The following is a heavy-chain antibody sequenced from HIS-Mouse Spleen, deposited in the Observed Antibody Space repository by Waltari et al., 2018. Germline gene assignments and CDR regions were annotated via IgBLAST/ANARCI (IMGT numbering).Heavy chain of an antibody. CDR2: ISYDGSNK. J-gene: IGHJ4*02. CDR3: AREGGSYFDY. D-gene: IGHD3-16*01. V-gene: IGHV3-30*04. CDR1: GFTFSSYA. Sequence: QVQLVESGGGVVQPGRSLRPSCAASGFTFSSYAMHWVRQAPGKGLEWVAVISYDGSNKYYADSVKGRFTISRDNSKNTLYLQMNSLRAEDTAVYYCAREGGSYFDYWGQGTLVTVSS.